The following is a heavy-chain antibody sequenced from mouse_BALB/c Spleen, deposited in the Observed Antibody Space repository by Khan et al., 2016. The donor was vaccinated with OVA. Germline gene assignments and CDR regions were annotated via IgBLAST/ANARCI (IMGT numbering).Heavy chain of an antibody. CDR3: ARRGYDEAWFAY. D-gene: IGHD2-2*01. Sequence: VESGGDLVKPGGSLKLSCAASGFTFSNYDMSWVRQTPDKRLEWVATISSAGSYTYYPDSVKGRFTISRDNAKNTLYLQMSSLKSEDTAMYYCARRGYDEAWFAYWGQGTLVTVSA. J-gene: IGHJ3*01. V-gene: IGHV5-6*02. CDR1: GFTFSNYD. CDR2: ISSAGSYT.